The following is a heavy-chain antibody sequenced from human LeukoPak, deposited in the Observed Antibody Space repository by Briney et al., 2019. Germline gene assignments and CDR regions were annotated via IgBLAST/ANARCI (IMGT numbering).Heavy chain of an antibody. CDR1: GFTFSSYE. D-gene: IGHD6-19*01. CDR3: ARDQRRRYSSGWYGVDY. J-gene: IGHJ4*02. V-gene: IGHV3-48*03. CDR2: ISSSGSTI. Sequence: GGSLRLSCAASGFTFSSYEMNWVRQAPGKGLEWVSYISSSGSTIYYADSVKGRFTISRDNAKNSLYLQMNSLRAEDTAVHYCARDQRRRYSSGWYGVDYWGQGTLVTVSS.